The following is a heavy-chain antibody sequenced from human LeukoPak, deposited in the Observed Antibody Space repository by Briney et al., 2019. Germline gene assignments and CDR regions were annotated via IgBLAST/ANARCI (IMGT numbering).Heavy chain of an antibody. V-gene: IGHV3-23*01. CDR2: ISGSGGST. D-gene: IGHD3-10*01. CDR3: AKYGPYGSGSYLYYFDY. CDR1: GFTFSSYA. Sequence: GGSLRLSCAAYGFTFSSYATSWVRQAPGKGLEWVSAISGSGGSTYYADSVKGRCTISRDNSKNMLYLQMNSLRAEDTAVYYCAKYGPYGSGSYLYYFDYWGQGTLVTVSS. J-gene: IGHJ4*02.